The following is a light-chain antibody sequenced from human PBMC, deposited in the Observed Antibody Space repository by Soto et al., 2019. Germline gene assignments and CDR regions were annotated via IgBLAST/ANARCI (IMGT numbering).Light chain of an antibody. J-gene: IGKJ2*01. CDR3: QHYGASSRYT. V-gene: IGKV3-20*01. Sequence: EMVLTQSPGTLSLSPGERATLSCRASQSVSDIHLAWYQQRPGQAPRLLIYGASTRATGIPDRFSGSGSGTDFILTISRLEPEDFAVYFCQHYGASSRYTFGQGTKLEIK. CDR1: QSVSDIH. CDR2: GAS.